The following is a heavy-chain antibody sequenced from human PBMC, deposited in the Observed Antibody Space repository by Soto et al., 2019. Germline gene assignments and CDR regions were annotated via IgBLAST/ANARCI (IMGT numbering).Heavy chain of an antibody. CDR3: ARRAYNYTDDLQDSFDP. D-gene: IGHD5-18*01. V-gene: IGHV5-51*01. Sequence: PGESLKISCKGSGYNFGSYWIVWVRQMPGKGLEWMGIPYPGDSYARYSPSFQGQVTFSADKSISTAYLQWSSLKASDTAMYYCARRAYNYTDDLQDSFDPWGQGTLVTVSS. CDR2: PYPGDSYA. J-gene: IGHJ5*02. CDR1: GYNFGSYW.